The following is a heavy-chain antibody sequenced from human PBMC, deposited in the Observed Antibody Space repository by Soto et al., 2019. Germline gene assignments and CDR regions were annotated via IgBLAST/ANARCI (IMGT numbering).Heavy chain of an antibody. CDR1: GGSISSSSYY. CDR2: IYYSGST. V-gene: IGHV4-39*01. D-gene: IGHD2-15*01. Sequence: QLQLQESGPGLVKPSETLSLTCTVSGGSISSSSYYWDWIRQPPGKGLEWIGTIYYSGSTYYNPSLKSRVTMSVDTSKNQFSLKLSSVTAADTAVYYYARRVSGVYDLWGRGTLVTVSS. J-gene: IGHJ2*01. CDR3: ARRVSGVYDL.